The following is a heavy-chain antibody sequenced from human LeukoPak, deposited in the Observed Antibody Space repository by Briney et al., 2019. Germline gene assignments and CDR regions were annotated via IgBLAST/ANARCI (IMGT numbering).Heavy chain of an antibody. D-gene: IGHD3-9*01. Sequence: SETLSLTCTVSGVSLSSTNYYWGWVRQPPGKGLEWIGSIYYSGTTNYNPSLQSRVTISLGTSKNQFSLKLTSVTAADTALYCCAGGTDILTGYSTQSDYWGQGTLVTVSS. CDR2: IYYSGTT. CDR3: AGGTDILTGYSTQSDY. CDR1: GVSLSSTNYY. J-gene: IGHJ4*02. V-gene: IGHV4-39*01.